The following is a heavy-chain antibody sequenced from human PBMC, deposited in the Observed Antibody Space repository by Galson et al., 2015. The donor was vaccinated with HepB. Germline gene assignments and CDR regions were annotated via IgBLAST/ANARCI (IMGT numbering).Heavy chain of an antibody. D-gene: IGHD6-6*01. V-gene: IGHV1-8*01. Sequence: SVKVSCKASGYTFTSHDINWVRQASGQGLEWMGWMNPKSGNTVYALKFQGRVTMTRDTSISTAYMELSGLRSDDTAVYYCARRLAARREGNWFDPWGQGTLVTVSA. CDR2: MNPKSGNT. J-gene: IGHJ5*02. CDR1: GYTFTSHD. CDR3: ARRLAARREGNWFDP.